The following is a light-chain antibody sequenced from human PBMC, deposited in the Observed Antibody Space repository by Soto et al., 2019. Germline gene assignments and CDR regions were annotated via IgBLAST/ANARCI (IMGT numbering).Light chain of an antibody. CDR1: SSDVGAYNY. CDR3: SSFTSSNTVV. CDR2: DAS. J-gene: IGLJ2*01. V-gene: IGLV2-14*03. Sequence: QSALTQPASVSGSPGQSITISCTGTSSDVGAYNYVSWYQQHPGKAPKLMISDASKRPSGVSNRFSGSKSGNTASLTISGLQDEDEAHYYCSSFTSSNTVVFGGGTKLTVL.